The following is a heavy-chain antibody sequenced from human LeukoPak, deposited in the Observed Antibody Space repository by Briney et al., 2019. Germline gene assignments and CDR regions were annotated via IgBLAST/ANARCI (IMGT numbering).Heavy chain of an antibody. CDR3: LRDLNWSLDQ. V-gene: IGHV3-74*01. J-gene: IGHJ4*02. CDR1: GFTFSNYM. Sequence: GGSLRLSCAASGFTFSNYMMHWVRQAPGKGLVWVSRIKSDGITITYADSVKGRFTISRDNAKNTLYLQTNSLRAEDTAVYYCLRDLNWSLDQWGQGTLVTVPS. CDR2: IKSDGITI. D-gene: IGHD1-20*01.